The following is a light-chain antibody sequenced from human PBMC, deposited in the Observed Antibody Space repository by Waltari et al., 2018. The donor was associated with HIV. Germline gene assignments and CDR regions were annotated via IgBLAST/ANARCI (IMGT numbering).Light chain of an antibody. CDR3: QQANSLPYT. Sequence: DIQMTQSPSFVSASVVDSVTITCRASQGVGSYLAWFQQKPGKAPNLLIYGASTLQSGVPSRFSGSGSGTDFTLTISTLQPEDFATYYCQQANSLPYTFGQGTKLDIK. CDR1: QGVGSY. J-gene: IGKJ2*01. CDR2: GAS. V-gene: IGKV1-12*01.